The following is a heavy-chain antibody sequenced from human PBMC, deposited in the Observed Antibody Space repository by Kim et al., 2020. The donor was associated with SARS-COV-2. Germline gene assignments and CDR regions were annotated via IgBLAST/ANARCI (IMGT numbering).Heavy chain of an antibody. Sequence: SETLSLTCTVSGFSINTGFFWGWIRQPPGKGLQWIGSIYFSGETHYHPSLTGRASLSVDTANNQFSLRLRSVTAADTAIYYCVRVDGGYCRCTTCYDSQGHDGLDVWGRGTVVTVSS. J-gene: IGHJ3*01. D-gene: IGHD2-15*01. CDR1: GFSINTGFF. CDR2: IYFSGET. V-gene: IGHV4-38-2*02. CDR3: VRVDGGYCRCTTCYDSQGHDGLDV.